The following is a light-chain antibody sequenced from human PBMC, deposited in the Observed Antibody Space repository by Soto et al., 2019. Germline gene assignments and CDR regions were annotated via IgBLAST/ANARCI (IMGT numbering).Light chain of an antibody. CDR3: QSYDSSLSGCVV. V-gene: IGLV1-40*01. CDR1: SSNIGAIYD. Sequence: QSVLTQPPSVSGAPGQRVTISCTGSSSNIGAIYDVHWYQQLPGTAPKLLIYSNNNRPSGVPDRFSASKSGTSASLAITGLQAEDEADYHCQSYDSSLSGCVVFGGGTKVTVL. CDR2: SNN. J-gene: IGLJ2*01.